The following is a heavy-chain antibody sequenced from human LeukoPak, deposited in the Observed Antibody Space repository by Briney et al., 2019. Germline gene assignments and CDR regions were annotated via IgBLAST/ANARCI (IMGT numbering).Heavy chain of an antibody. Sequence: ASVKVSCKASGYTFTSYGISWVRQAPGQGLEWMGWISAYNGNTNYAQKLQGRVTMTRDTSISTAYMELSRLRSDDTAVYYCAPRGPSLVGAKDFDYWGQGTLVTVSS. CDR2: ISAYNGNT. J-gene: IGHJ4*02. D-gene: IGHD1-26*01. V-gene: IGHV1-18*01. CDR3: APRGPSLVGAKDFDY. CDR1: GYTFTSYG.